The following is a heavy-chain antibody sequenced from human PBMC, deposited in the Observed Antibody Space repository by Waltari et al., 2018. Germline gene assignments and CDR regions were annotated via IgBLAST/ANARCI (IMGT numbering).Heavy chain of an antibody. D-gene: IGHD3-9*01. CDR3: ARTYYDILTGSPLDY. CDR1: GYSLSSGYY. CDR2: IYHSGST. Sequence: QVQLQESGPGLVKPSETLSLTCAVSGYSLSSGYYWGWLRRPPGKGLEWIGGIYHSGSTYYNPSLKSRVTISVDTSKNQFSLKLSSVTAADTAVYYCARTYYDILTGSPLDYWGQGTLVTVSS. V-gene: IGHV4-38-2*01. J-gene: IGHJ4*02.